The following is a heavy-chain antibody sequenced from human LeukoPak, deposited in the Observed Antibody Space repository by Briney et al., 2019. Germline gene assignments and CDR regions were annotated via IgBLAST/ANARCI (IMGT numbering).Heavy chain of an antibody. CDR3: ARLYSYGPGGAFDI. CDR2: IYYSGST. Sequence: KPSETLFLTCTVSGGSISSYYWSWVRQPPGKGLEWIGYIYYSGSTNYNPSLKSRVTISVHTSKNQFSLKLSSVTAADTAVYYCARLYSYGPGGAFDIWGQGTMVTVSS. V-gene: IGHV4-59*01. J-gene: IGHJ3*02. CDR1: GGSISSYY. D-gene: IGHD5-18*01.